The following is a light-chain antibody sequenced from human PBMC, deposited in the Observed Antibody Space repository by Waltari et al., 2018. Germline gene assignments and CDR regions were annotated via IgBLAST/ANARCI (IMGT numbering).Light chain of an antibody. Sequence: DIVMTQSPDSLAVSLGERATSTCKSSQNLLYSAVNRNYLAWYQQKPGQPPTRLIYWASTRESGVPERFSGGESGTDFTLTISSLQAEDVAVDYCQEYYSTRWTFGQGTKVEV. CDR3: QEYYSTRWT. V-gene: IGKV4-1*01. CDR1: QNLLYSAVNRNY. J-gene: IGKJ1*01. CDR2: WAS.